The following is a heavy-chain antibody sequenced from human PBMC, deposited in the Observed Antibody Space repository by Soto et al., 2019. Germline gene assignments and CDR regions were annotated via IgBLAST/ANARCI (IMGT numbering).Heavy chain of an antibody. CDR3: ARLGAARPEDWFDP. D-gene: IGHD6-6*01. J-gene: IGHJ5*02. Sequence: LRLSCAASGFTFSSYSMNWVRQAPGKGLEWVSSISSSSSYIYYADSVKGRFTISRDNAKNSLYLQMNSLRAEDTAVYYCARLGAARPEDWFDPWGQGTLVTVSS. CDR1: GFTFSSYS. CDR2: ISSSSSYI. V-gene: IGHV3-21*01.